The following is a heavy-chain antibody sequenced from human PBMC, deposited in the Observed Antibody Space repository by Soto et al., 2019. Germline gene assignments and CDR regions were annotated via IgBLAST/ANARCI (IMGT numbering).Heavy chain of an antibody. CDR2: MSPNSGNT. V-gene: IGHV1-8*01. D-gene: IGHD3-16*01. Sequence: ASVRVSCKASGYTFTSYDINWVGQATGQGLEWMGWMSPNSGNTGYAQKFQGRVTMTRNTSISTAYMELSSLRSEDTAVYYCARGRLGEADAFDIWGQGTMVIVSS. J-gene: IGHJ3*02. CDR1: GYTFTSYD. CDR3: ARGRLGEADAFDI.